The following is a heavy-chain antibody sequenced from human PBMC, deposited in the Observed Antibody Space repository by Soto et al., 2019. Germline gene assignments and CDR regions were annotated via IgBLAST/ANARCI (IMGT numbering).Heavy chain of an antibody. J-gene: IGHJ4*02. V-gene: IGHV4-4*02. Sequence: SETLSLTCAVSGDSVTSNVWWSWVRPPPGKGLEWIGEAYHNGLTDYNPSLKSRVTMSVDTSKNEFSLKLTSLTAADTAIYYCARDAAVPGESDRFDYWGQGTLVTVSS. CDR1: GDSVTSNVW. CDR2: AYHNGLT. D-gene: IGHD6-19*01. CDR3: ARDAAVPGESDRFDY.